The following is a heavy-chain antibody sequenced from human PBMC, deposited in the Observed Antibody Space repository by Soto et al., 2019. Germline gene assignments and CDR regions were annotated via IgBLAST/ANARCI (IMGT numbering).Heavy chain of an antibody. J-gene: IGHJ1*01. D-gene: IGHD1-26*01. Sequence: EVQLVESGGGLVKPGGSLRLSCAASGFTFSSYSMNWVRQAPGKWLEWVSSISGSSRHIYSADSVKGRFTISRDNAKNSLYLQMNSLRAEDTAVYYCARDPSDLWEPDQYFQYWGQGALVTVSS. CDR3: ARDPSDLWEPDQYFQY. V-gene: IGHV3-21*01. CDR2: ISGSSRHI. CDR1: GFTFSSYS.